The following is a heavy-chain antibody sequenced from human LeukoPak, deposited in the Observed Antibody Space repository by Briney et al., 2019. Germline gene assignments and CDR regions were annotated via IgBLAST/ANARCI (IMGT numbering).Heavy chain of an antibody. CDR2: ISGSGGTA. V-gene: IGHV3-23*01. D-gene: IGHD6-19*01. CDR1: GFTFSSYA. CDR3: ASPTSGQSFDI. Sequence: GGSLRLSCAVSGFTFSSYATSWVRQAPGKGLEWVSGISGSGGTAYYADSVKGRFTISRDNSKNTLYLQMHSLRAEDTAVYYCASPTSGQSFDIWGLGTMVTVSS. J-gene: IGHJ3*02.